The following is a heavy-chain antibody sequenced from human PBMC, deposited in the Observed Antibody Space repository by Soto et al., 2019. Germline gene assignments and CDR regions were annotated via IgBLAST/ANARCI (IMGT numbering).Heavy chain of an antibody. V-gene: IGHV4-39*01. CDR3: ASEYSSSSWRDY. Sequence: NPSETLSLTCTVSGGSISSSSYYWGWIRQPPGKGLEWIGSIYYSGSTYYNPSLKSRVTISVDTSKNQFSLKLSSVTAADTAVYYCASEYSSSSWRDYWGQGTLVTVSS. CDR1: GGSISSSSYY. J-gene: IGHJ4*02. CDR2: IYYSGST. D-gene: IGHD6-6*01.